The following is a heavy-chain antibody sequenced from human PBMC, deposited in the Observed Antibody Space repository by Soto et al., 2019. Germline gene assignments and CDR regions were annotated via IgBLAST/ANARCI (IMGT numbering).Heavy chain of an antibody. J-gene: IGHJ5*02. D-gene: IGHD7-27*01. CDR1: GEYISNGYF. Sequence: PSETLSLTCDVSGEYISNGYFWAWIRQPPGKGLEWIGSIFYDASTYDNPSLKSRVTMSVDTSTNQFSLRLKSVTAADTAVYYCARLFGANWRFDPWGQGSLGTVSS. V-gene: IGHV4-38-2*01. CDR3: ARLFGANWRFDP. CDR2: IFYDAST.